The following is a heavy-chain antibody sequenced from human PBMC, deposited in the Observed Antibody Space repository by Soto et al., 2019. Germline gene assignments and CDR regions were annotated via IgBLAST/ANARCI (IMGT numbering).Heavy chain of an antibody. V-gene: IGHV4-59*01. CDR1: GDSISGYY. CDR2: IYYSGST. D-gene: IGHD5-12*01. J-gene: IGHJ5*02. CDR3: ARDPIGYGRWFAP. Sequence: SETLSLTCTVSGDSISGYYWSWIRQPPGKGLEWIGYIYYSGSTNYNPSLKSRVTISVDTSKNQFSLKLSSVTAADTAVYYCARDPIGYGRWFAPWGQGTLVTV.